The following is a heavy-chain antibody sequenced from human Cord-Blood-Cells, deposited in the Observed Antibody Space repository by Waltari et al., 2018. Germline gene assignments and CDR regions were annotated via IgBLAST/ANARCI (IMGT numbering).Heavy chain of an antibody. J-gene: IGHJ4*02. D-gene: IGHD2-2*01. CDR2: INHSGST. V-gene: IGHV4-34*01. CDR3: ARGGCSSTSCYYFDY. Sequence: QVQLQQWGAGLLKPSETLSLTCAVYGGSFSGYYWSWIRQPPGKGLEWIGEINHSGSTNYNPSLKSRVTISVDTSKNQFSLKLSSVTAADTAVYYCARGGCSSTSCYYFDYWGQGTLVTVSS. CDR1: GGSFSGYY.